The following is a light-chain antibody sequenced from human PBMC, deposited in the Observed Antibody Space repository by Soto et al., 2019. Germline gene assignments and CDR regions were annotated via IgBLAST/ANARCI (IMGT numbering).Light chain of an antibody. CDR2: EVT. J-gene: IGLJ3*02. Sequence: QSALTQPPSASGSPGQSVAISCAGTSSDVGRYNYVSWYQQHPGNAPKLIISEVTKRPSGVPDRFSGSKSGNTASLTVSGLQAEDEADYYCASFAGSSHVVFGGGTQLTVL. CDR3: ASFAGSSHVV. CDR1: SSDVGRYNY. V-gene: IGLV2-8*01.